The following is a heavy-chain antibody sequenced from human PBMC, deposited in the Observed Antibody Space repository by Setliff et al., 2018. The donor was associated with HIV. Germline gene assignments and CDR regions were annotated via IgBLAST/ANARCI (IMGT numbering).Heavy chain of an antibody. D-gene: IGHD3-10*01. CDR1: GGSISTYF. V-gene: IGHV4-4*08. J-gene: IGHJ4*02. CDR3: ARGSFIGDYYYFDY. CDR2: IYTSGST. Sequence: SETLSLTCTVSGGSISTYFWTWTRQPPGKGLEWIGYIYTSGSTNYNPSLKSRVTISVDTSKNQFSLKLSSVTAADTAVYYCARGSFIGDYYYFDYWGQGTLVTVSS.